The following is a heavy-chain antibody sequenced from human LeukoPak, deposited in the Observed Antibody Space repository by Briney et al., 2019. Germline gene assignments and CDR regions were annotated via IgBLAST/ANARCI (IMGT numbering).Heavy chain of an antibody. V-gene: IGHV3-33*08. CDR1: GFTFSRFG. D-gene: IGHD2-21*01. CDR2: IWFDGSNK. CDR3: ARDRGDGTNAFDM. J-gene: IGHJ3*02. Sequence: PGRSLRLSCAASGFTFSRFGMHWVRQAPDKGLEWVANIWFDGSNKFYTDSVKGRFIISRDHSKNTLYLQVNSLRGEDTAVYYCARDRGDGTNAFDMWGEGTMVTVS.